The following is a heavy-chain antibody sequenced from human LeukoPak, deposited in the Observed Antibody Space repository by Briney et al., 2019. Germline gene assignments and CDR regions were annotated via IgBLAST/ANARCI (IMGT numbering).Heavy chain of an antibody. J-gene: IGHJ4*02. CDR2: IRSKANSYAT. CDR1: GFTFSGSA. Sequence: GGSLKLSCAASGFTFSGSAMHWVRQASGKGLEWVGRIRSKANSYATAYAASVKGRFTISRDDSKNTAYLQMNSLRAEDTAVYYCAREGSGYDFLFPDYWGQGTLVTVSS. CDR3: AREGSGYDFLFPDY. D-gene: IGHD5-12*01. V-gene: IGHV3-73*01.